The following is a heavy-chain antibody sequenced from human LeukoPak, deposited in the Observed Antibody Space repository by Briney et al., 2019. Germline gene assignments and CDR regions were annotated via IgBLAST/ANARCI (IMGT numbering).Heavy chain of an antibody. CDR3: AKDRSASMVRGVNSNDY. J-gene: IGHJ4*02. CDR2: ISGSGGST. CDR1: GFTFSSYA. Sequence: AGSLRLYCAASGFTFSSYAMSWVRQAPGKGMEWVSAISGSGGSTYYADSVKGRFTISRDNSKNTLYLQMNSLRAEDTAVYYCAKDRSASMVRGVNSNDYWGQGTLVTVSS. V-gene: IGHV3-23*01. D-gene: IGHD3-10*01.